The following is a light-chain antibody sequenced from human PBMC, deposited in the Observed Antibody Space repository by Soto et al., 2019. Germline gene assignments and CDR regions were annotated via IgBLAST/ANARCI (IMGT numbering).Light chain of an antibody. CDR2: AAP. V-gene: IGKV1-17*01. J-gene: IGKJ3*01. Sequence: DIQMTQSPSSLSASLGDRVTITCRASQGIRNDLAWYQQKPGKAPKRLIYAAPSLQDGVPSRFSGSGYGTEFTLTISGLQPEDLATYYCLQHRSFPLFSFGPGTKVDIK. CDR3: LQHRSFPLFS. CDR1: QGIRND.